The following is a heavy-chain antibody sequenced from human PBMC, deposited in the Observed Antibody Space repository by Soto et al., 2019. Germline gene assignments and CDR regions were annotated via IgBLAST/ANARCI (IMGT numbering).Heavy chain of an antibody. D-gene: IGHD2-21*01. CDR3: AHAYGGTSWPNDAFDV. Sequence: QITLKESGSTVVKPTQTLTLTCIFSGFSFSADGVAVGWIRQPPGKALEWLALIFWDDDPRYSPSLKSRLTITKDTSKNQVVLTMTNMDPVDTGTYYCAHAYGGTSWPNDAFDVWGQGTVVTVSS. V-gene: IGHV2-5*02. J-gene: IGHJ3*01. CDR1: GFSFSADGVA. CDR2: IFWDDDP.